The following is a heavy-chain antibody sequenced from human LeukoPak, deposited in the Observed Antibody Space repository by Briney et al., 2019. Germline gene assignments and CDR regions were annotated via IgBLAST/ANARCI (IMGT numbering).Heavy chain of an antibody. CDR1: GGSISSSSYY. V-gene: IGHV4-39*07. CDR2: IYYSGST. CDR3: ARGGDFFDI. D-gene: IGHD3-3*01. J-gene: IGHJ3*02. Sequence: SETLSLTCTVSGGSISSSSYYWGWIRQPPGKGLEWIGSIYYSGSTNYNPSLKSRVITSVDTSKNQFSLKLSSVTAADTAAYYCARGGDFFDIWGQGTMVTVSS.